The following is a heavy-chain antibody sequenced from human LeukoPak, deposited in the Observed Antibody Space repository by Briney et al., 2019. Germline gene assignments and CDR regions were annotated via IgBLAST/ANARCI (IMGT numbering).Heavy chain of an antibody. Sequence: SVKVSCKASGHTFTIHSMHWVRHAPGQGLEWMEIITPSGGNTSYAQMLQGRVTKTRDTSTRTLHVELSRQRSEDAAVFYCARDLNYGVYGSGGSCYSHLYDNYGMDVWGQGTTVTVSS. V-gene: IGHV1-46*01. J-gene: IGHJ6*02. CDR3: ARDLNYGVYGSGGSCYSHLYDNYGMDV. CDR2: ITPSGGNT. D-gene: IGHD2-15*01. CDR1: GHTFTIHS.